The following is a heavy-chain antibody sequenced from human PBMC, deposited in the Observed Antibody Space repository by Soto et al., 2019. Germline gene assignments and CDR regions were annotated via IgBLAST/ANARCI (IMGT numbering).Heavy chain of an antibody. CDR1: GYTLTELS. Sequence: ASVKVSCKVSGYTLTELSMHWVRQAPGKGLEWMGGFDPEDGETIYAQKFQGRVTMTEDTSTDTAYMELSSLRSEDTAVYYCATFYGYYDSSGSSQGYYYGMDVCGQGTTVTVSS. V-gene: IGHV1-24*01. D-gene: IGHD3-22*01. J-gene: IGHJ6*02. CDR2: FDPEDGET. CDR3: ATFYGYYDSSGSSQGYYYGMDV.